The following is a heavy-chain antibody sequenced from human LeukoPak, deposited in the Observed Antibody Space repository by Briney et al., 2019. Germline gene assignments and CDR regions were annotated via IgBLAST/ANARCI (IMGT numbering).Heavy chain of an antibody. CDR3: ARGYCSGGSCYSVARHYFDY. J-gene: IGHJ4*02. CDR1: GFTFSSYA. V-gene: IGHV3-23*01. Sequence: TGGSLRLSCAASGFTFSSYAMSWVRQAPGKGLEWVSAISGSGGSTYYADSVKGRFTISRDNSKNTLYLQMNSLRAEDTAVYYCARGYCSGGSCYSVARHYFDYWGQGTLVTVSS. CDR2: ISGSGGST. D-gene: IGHD2-15*01.